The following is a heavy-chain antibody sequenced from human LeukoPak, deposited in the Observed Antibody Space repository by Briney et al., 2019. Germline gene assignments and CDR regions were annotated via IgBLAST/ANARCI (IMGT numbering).Heavy chain of an antibody. D-gene: IGHD4-17*01. Sequence: ASVKVSCKASGYTFTSYYMHWVRQAPGQGLEWMGVINPSGGSTSYAQKFQGRVTMTRDTSTSTVYMELSSLRSEDTAVYYCARSTVTTNWYFDLWGRGTLVTVSS. CDR2: INPSGGST. CDR3: ARSTVTTNWYFDL. CDR1: GYTFTSYY. V-gene: IGHV1-46*01. J-gene: IGHJ2*01.